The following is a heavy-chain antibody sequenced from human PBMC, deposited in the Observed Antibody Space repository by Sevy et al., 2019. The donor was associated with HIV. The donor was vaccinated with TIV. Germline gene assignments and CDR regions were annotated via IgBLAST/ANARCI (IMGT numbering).Heavy chain of an antibody. Sequence: SETLSLTCTVSGYSISSGYYWGWIRQPPGKGLEGIGSIYHSGSTYDNPSLKSRVAISVDTSKNQLSLKLGSVTAADRAVYYCASSVTMVRGLQEKYGMDVWGQGTTVTVSS. V-gene: IGHV4-38-2*02. D-gene: IGHD3-10*01. J-gene: IGHJ6*02. CDR2: IYHSGST. CDR1: GYSISSGYY. CDR3: ASSVTMVRGLQEKYGMDV.